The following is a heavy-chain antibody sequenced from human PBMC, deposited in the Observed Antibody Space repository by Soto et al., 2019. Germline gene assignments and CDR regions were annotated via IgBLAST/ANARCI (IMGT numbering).Heavy chain of an antibody. CDR2: VYFSGST. Sequence: QVQLQESGPGLVKPSQTLSLTCTVSGASINSGGYYWSWIRQPPGKGLEWIGYVYFSGSTYYNPSLESRITISLNTSQNQFSLKMSSVIAADTAVYYCASGNAWGGIVACWGQGNVVSVS. J-gene: IGHJ4*02. V-gene: IGHV4-31*03. CDR3: ASGNAWGGIVAC. D-gene: IGHD3-16*02. CDR1: GASINSGGYY.